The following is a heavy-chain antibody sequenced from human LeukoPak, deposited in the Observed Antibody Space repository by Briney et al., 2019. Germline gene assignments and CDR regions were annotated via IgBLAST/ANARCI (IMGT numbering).Heavy chain of an antibody. V-gene: IGHV3-23*01. Sequence: PGGSLRLSCAASGFTFSSCAMSWVRQAPGKGLEWVSTISGSGGSTYYADSVKGRFTLSRHNSKNTLYLQMNSLRAEDTAVYYCARGPTPQRAFDYWGQGTLVTVSS. CDR1: GFTFSSCA. CDR2: ISGSGGST. CDR3: ARGPTPQRAFDY. J-gene: IGHJ4*02.